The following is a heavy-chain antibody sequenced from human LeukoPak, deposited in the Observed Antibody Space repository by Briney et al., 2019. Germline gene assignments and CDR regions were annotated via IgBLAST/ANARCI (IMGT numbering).Heavy chain of an antibody. Sequence: SVKVSCKASGFNFTSSAMQWVRQARGQRLEWIGWIVVGSGNTNYAQKFQERVTITRDMSTSTAYMELSSLRSEDTAVYYCAAGQGVTTDYWGQGTLVTVSS. CDR3: AAGQGVTTDY. CDR2: IVVGSGNT. J-gene: IGHJ4*02. CDR1: GFNFTSSA. V-gene: IGHV1-58*02. D-gene: IGHD4-17*01.